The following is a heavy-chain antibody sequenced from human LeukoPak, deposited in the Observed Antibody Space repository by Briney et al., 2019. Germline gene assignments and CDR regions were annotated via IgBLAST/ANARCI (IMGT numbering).Heavy chain of an antibody. Sequence: PGGSLRLSCAASGFTFSSYSMNWVRQAPGKGLEWVPYISSSSSTIYYADSVKGRFTISRDNSKNTLYLQMNSLRAEDTAVYYCARDRGITMVRGYFDYWGQGTLVTVSS. D-gene: IGHD3-10*01. CDR2: ISSSSSTI. V-gene: IGHV3-48*01. CDR1: GFTFSSYS. CDR3: ARDRGITMVRGYFDY. J-gene: IGHJ4*02.